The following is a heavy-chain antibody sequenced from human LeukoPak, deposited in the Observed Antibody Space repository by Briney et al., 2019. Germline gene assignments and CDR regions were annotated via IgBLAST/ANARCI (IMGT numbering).Heavy chain of an antibody. J-gene: IGHJ5*02. Sequence: SETLSLTCNISGVPISDYYWSWIRLAPRRGLEWIGYMHYSGDSNSNPSLEGRVTMSADSSTNQFSLRLTSVTAADTAIYYCARELPSTGNWFDPWGQGILVTVSS. CDR2: MHYSGDS. V-gene: IGHV4-59*01. CDR1: GVPISDYY. D-gene: IGHD1-14*01. CDR3: ARELPSTGNWFDP.